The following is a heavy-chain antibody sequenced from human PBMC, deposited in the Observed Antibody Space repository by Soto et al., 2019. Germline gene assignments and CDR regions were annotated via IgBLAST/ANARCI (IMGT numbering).Heavy chain of an antibody. D-gene: IGHD4-17*01. V-gene: IGHV4-61*01. CDR3: TKLPWADYGGIFDP. J-gene: IGHJ5*02. Sequence: SETLSLTCTVSGGSVSSGSYYWSWIRQPPGKRLEWIGYIYYSGSTNHNHSLKSRVTISVDTSKNQFSLKLSSVTTADTFVYYCTKLPWADYGGIFDPWGQGTLVTVSS. CDR1: GGSVSSGSYY. CDR2: IYYSGST.